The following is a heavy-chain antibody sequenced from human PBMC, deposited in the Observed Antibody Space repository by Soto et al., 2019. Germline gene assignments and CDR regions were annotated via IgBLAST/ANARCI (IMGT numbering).Heavy chain of an antibody. CDR2: IYYSGST. V-gene: IGHV4-39*01. J-gene: IGHJ4*02. D-gene: IGHD5-12*01. Sequence: QLQLQESGPGLVKPSETLSLTCTVSGGSISSSSYYWGWIRQPPGKGLEWIGSIYYSGSTYYNPSLKSRVTISVDTSKNQFSLKLSSVTAADTAVYYCARRGSGDDIFDYWGQGTLVTVSS. CDR1: GGSISSSSYY. CDR3: ARRGSGDDIFDY.